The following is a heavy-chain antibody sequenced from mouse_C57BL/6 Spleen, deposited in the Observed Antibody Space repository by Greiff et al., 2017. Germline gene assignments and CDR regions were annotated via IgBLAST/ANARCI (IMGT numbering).Heavy chain of an antibody. J-gene: IGHJ4*01. Sequence: VQLQQSGPELVKPGASVKISCKASGYAFSSSWMNWVKQRPGKGLEWIGRIYPGDGDTNYNGKFKGKATLTADKSSSTAYMQLSSLTSEDSAVYFCARPFITTVVADYAMDYWGQGTSVTVSS. D-gene: IGHD1-1*01. CDR1: GYAFSSSW. CDR2: IYPGDGDT. CDR3: ARPFITTVVADYAMDY. V-gene: IGHV1-82*01.